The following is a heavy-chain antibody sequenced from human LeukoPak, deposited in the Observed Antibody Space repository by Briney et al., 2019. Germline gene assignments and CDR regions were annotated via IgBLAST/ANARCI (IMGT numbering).Heavy chain of an antibody. V-gene: IGHV3-33*06. D-gene: IGHD1-1*01. J-gene: IGHJ4*02. CDR2: IWYNGSKK. CDR1: GFNFRTYG. CDR3: AKGNWRYFDY. Sequence: GGSLRLSCAASGFNFRTYGMHWVRQAPGKGLEWVAVIWYNGSKKYYADSVKGRFTISRDNSKNTLYLQMNSLGADDTAVYYCAKGNWRYFDYWGQGTLVTVSS.